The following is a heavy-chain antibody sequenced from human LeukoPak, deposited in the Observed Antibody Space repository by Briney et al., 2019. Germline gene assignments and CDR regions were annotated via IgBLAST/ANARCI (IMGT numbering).Heavy chain of an antibody. CDR3: ATEVGQAGYSSSWEQFYYYYYYMDV. CDR2: IYTSGST. D-gene: IGHD6-13*01. Sequence: SQTRSLTCTVSGGSISSGSYYWSWIRQPAGKRLEWIGRIYTSGSTNYDPSLKSRVTISVDTSKNQFSLKLSSVTVADTAVYYCATEVGQAGYSSSWEQFYYYYYYMDVWGKGTTVTVSS. V-gene: IGHV4-61*02. CDR1: GGSISSGSYY. J-gene: IGHJ6*03.